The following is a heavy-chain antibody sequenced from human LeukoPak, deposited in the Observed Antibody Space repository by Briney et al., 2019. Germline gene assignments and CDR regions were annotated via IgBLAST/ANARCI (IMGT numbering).Heavy chain of an antibody. CDR2: INQDASEK. V-gene: IGHV3-7*01. CDR1: GFTFTSYW. J-gene: IGHJ4*02. CDR3: ASSYYHDGDY. Sequence: GGSLRLSCAASGFTFTSYWMVWVRQTPGRGLEWVANINQDASEKNYADSVKGRFTISRDNARNSLFLQMNSLRAEDTALYYCASSYYHDGDYWGQGTLVTASS. D-gene: IGHD3-10*01.